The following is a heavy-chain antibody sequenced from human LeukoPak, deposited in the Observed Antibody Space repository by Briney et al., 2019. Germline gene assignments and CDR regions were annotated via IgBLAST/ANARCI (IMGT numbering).Heavy chain of an antibody. J-gene: IGHJ6*03. D-gene: IGHD4/OR15-4a*01. V-gene: IGHV4-38-2*02. CDR1: GYSIRSGYF. CDR3: ARLSANSDNVLYYYYYIDV. CDR2: IYHSGST. Sequence: PSETLSLTCTVSGYSIRSGYFWGWIRQPPGKGLEWIRSIYHSGSTYYNPSLKSRVTISVDTSKNQFSLKLSSVTAADTAVYYCARLSANSDNVLYYYYYIDVWGKGTTVTVSS.